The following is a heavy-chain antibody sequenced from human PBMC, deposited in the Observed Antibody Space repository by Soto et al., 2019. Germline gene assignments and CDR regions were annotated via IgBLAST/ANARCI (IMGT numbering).Heavy chain of an antibody. CDR1: GFTFSSYG. V-gene: IGHV3-30*03. CDR3: LYASFDY. D-gene: IGHD4-17*01. Sequence: GGSLRLSCAASGFTFSSYGMHWVRQAPGKGLEWVAVISYDGSNKYYADSVKGRFTISRDNSKNTLYLQMNSLRAEDTAVYYCLYASFDYWGQGTLVTVYS. J-gene: IGHJ4*02. CDR2: ISYDGSNK.